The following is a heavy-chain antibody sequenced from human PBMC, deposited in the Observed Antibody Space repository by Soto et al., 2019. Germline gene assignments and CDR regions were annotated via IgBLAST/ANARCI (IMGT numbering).Heavy chain of an antibody. V-gene: IGHV4-31*03. J-gene: IGHJ3*02. CDR1: GGSISSGGYY. Sequence: PWETLSLTCTVSGGSISSGGYYCSWIRQQPGKGLEWIGYIYYSGSTYYNPSLKSRVTISVDTSKNQFSLKLSSVTAADTAVYYCARTVRVPAALDAFDIWGQGTMVTVSS. D-gene: IGHD2-2*01. CDR3: ARTVRVPAALDAFDI. CDR2: IYYSGST.